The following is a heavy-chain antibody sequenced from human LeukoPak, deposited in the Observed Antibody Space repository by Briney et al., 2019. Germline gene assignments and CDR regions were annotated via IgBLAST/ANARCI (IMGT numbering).Heavy chain of an antibody. CDR3: ARDSPGTTASDY. D-gene: IGHD1-1*01. CDR2: ISASGSYI. Sequence: GGSLRLSCAASGFIFDTYRMNWVHQAPGKGPEWVSSISASGSYIYYADSLKGRFTMSRDNTKNSLYLQMNSLRAEDTAVYYCARDSPGTTASDYWGQGTLVTVSS. J-gene: IGHJ4*02. CDR1: GFIFDTYR. V-gene: IGHV3-21*01.